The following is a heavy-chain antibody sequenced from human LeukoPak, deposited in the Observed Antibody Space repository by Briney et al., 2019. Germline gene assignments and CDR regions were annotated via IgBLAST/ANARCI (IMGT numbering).Heavy chain of an antibody. CDR2: INHSGST. Sequence: PSETLSLTCAVYGGSFSGYYWSWIRQPPGKGLEWIGEINHSGSTNYNPSLKSRVTISVDTSKNQFSLKLSSVTAADTAVYYCARASGSYYGIGNYWGQGTLVTVSS. D-gene: IGHD1-26*01. J-gene: IGHJ4*02. CDR1: GGSFSGYY. V-gene: IGHV4-34*01. CDR3: ARASGSYYGIGNY.